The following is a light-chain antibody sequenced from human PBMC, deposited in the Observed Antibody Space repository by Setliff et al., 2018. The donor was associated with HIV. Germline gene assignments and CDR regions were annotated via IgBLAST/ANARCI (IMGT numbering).Light chain of an antibody. CDR1: SSDVGGHNY. J-gene: IGLJ1*01. V-gene: IGLV2-14*03. Sequence: SALAQPASVSGSPGQSITISCSGTSSDVGGHNYVSWYQQHPGSAPKLMIYDVSNRPSGVSNRFSGSKSGNTASLTISGLQAEDEADYYCCSYTSSSTYVFGTGTKVTVL. CDR2: DVS. CDR3: CSYTSSSTYV.